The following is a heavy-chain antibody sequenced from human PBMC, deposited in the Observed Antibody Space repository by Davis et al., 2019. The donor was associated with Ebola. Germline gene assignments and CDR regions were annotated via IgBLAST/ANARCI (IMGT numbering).Heavy chain of an antibody. J-gene: IGHJ2*01. D-gene: IGHD2-21*02. CDR1: GFTSISNS. Sequence: GGSLRPSCAASGFTSISNSMNWVRQAPGKGPEWLSFISSSSSYIYYADSVKGRFTVSRDDAKKSLYLQMNSLRAEDTAVYYCVRDPALVVTGGGWFFGLWGRGTLVTVSS. CDR2: ISSSSSYI. V-gene: IGHV3-21*01. CDR3: VRDPALVVTGGGWFFGL.